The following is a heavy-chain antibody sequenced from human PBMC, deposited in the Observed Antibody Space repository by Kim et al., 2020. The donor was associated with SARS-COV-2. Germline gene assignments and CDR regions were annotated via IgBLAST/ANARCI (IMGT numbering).Heavy chain of an antibody. Sequence: GESLKISCKGSGYSFSSYWIGWVRQIPGKGLEWMGIIYPGDSDTRYSPSSQGQVTITAYKSTSTAYLQWSSLKAPDTAIYYCARRRHEAFYFDSWGQGTLVTVSS. V-gene: IGHV5-51*01. CDR1: GYSFSSYW. CDR2: IYPGDSDT. J-gene: IGHJ4*02. CDR3: ARRRHEAFYFDS.